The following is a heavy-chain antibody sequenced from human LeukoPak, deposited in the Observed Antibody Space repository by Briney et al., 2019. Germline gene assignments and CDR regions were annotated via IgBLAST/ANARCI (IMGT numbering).Heavy chain of an antibody. V-gene: IGHV4-59*01. D-gene: IGHD5-18*01. CDR2: IYYSGST. CDR3: ARGRGYSYGSLPFDY. J-gene: IGHJ4*02. Sequence: SETLSLTCTVSGGSISSYYWSWIRQPPGKGLEWIGYIYYSGSTNYNPSLKSRVTISVDTSKNQFSLKLSSVTAADTVVYYCARGRGYSYGSLPFDYWGQGTLVTVSS. CDR1: GGSISSYY.